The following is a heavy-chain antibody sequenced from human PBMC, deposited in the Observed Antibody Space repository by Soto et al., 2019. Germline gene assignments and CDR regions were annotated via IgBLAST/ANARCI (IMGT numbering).Heavy chain of an antibody. CDR1: GFTFSSYG. J-gene: IGHJ4*02. D-gene: IGHD5-18*01. V-gene: IGHV3-30*18. CDR2: ISYDGSNK. Sequence: PGGSLRLSCAASGFTFSSYGMHWVRQAPGKGLEWVAVISYDGSNKYYADSVKGRFTISRDNSKNTLYLQMNSLRAEDTAVYYCAKDPGLAMATYYFYYWGQGTLVTVSS. CDR3: AKDPGLAMATYYFYY.